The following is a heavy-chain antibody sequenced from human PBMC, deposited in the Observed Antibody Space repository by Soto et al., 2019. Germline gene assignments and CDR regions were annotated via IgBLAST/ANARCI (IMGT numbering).Heavy chain of an antibody. CDR1: GFTFNNYA. J-gene: IGHJ4*02. CDR2: ISANGQGI. V-gene: IGHV3-23*01. CDR3: AKDRNYPRDQFHN. D-gene: IGHD1-7*01. Sequence: GGSLRLSCAASGFTFNNYAMSWVRQAPGKGLEWVSAISANGQGIYYADSVKGRFIISRDSSKNTVFLHMDSLTAEDTAVYYCAKDRNYPRDQFHNWGQGTLVTAPQ.